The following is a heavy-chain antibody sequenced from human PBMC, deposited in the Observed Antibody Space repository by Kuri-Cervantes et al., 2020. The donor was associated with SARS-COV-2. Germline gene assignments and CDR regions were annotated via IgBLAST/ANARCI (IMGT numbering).Heavy chain of an antibody. V-gene: IGHV3-21*05. J-gene: IGHJ4*02. CDR3: ARGGWIAATDYFDY. Sequence: GGSLRLSCAASGFTFSSYSMNWVRQAPGEGLEWVSYISSSSSYIYYADSVKGRFTISRDNAKNSLYLQMNSLRAEDTAVYYCARGGWIAATDYFDYWGQGTLVTVSS. CDR2: ISSSSSYI. D-gene: IGHD6-13*01. CDR1: GFTFSSYS.